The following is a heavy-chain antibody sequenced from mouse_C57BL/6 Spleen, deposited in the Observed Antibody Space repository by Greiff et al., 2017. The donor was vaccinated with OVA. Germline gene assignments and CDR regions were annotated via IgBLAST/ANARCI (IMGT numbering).Heavy chain of an antibody. CDR1: GYTFTSYW. CDR3: ARRQDYSYAMDD. CDR2: IDPSDSYT. J-gene: IGHJ4*01. Sequence: QVQLQQPGAELVKPGASVKLSCKASGYTFTSYWMQWVKQRPGQGLEWIGEIDPSDSYTNYNQKFKGKATLTVDTSSSTAYMQLSSLTSEDSAVYYCARRQDYSYAMDDWGQGTSVTVSS. V-gene: IGHV1-50*01. D-gene: IGHD1-1*01.